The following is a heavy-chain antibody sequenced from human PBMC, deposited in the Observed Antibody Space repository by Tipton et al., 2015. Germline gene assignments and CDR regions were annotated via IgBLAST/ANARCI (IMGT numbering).Heavy chain of an antibody. D-gene: IGHD2-2*03. CDR2: LKQDGSEQ. V-gene: IGHV3-7*01. J-gene: IGHJ4*02. CDR1: GFTFSNYW. CDR3: ARVGGYCSRTSCYVPADY. Sequence: SLRLSCAASGFTFSNYWMTWVRQAPGKGLEWVANLKQDGSEQYYVDSVKGRFIISRDNAKKSLYLQMNSLRVEDTAVYYCARVGGYCSRTSCYVPADYWGQGTLVTVSS.